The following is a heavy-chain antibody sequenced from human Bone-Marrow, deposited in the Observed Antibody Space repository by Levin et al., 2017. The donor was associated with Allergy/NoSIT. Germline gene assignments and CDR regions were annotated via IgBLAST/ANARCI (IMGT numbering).Heavy chain of an antibody. Sequence: PGGSLRLSCAASRLTFNTYAMSWVRQAPGKGLEWVSAINGGGGITYYAESVKGRFTISRDNSKNTLYLQMNNLRAEDTAVYYCAEDPPDITVRPSWGQGTLVTVSS. CDR3: AEDPPDITVRPS. CDR2: INGGGGIT. D-gene: IGHD6-6*01. V-gene: IGHV3-23*01. J-gene: IGHJ4*02. CDR1: RLTFNTYA.